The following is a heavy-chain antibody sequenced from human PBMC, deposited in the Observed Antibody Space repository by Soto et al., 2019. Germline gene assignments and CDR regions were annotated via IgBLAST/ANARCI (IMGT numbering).Heavy chain of an antibody. CDR2: ISSSSSTI. CDR3: ARGTVFGITGTTGWFDP. Sequence: EVQLVESGGGLVQPGGSLRLSCAASGFTFSSYSMNWVRQAPGKGLEWVSYISSSSSTIYYADSVKGRFTISRDNAKNSLYLQMNSLRAKDTAVYYCARGTVFGITGTTGWFDPWGQGTLVTVSS. V-gene: IGHV3-48*01. D-gene: IGHD1-7*01. CDR1: GFTFSSYS. J-gene: IGHJ5*02.